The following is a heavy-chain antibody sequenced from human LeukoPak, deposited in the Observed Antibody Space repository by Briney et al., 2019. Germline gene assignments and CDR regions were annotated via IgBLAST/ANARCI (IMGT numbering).Heavy chain of an antibody. CDR1: GGTFSSYA. V-gene: IGHV1-69*05. J-gene: IGHJ4*02. D-gene: IGHD6-6*01. CDR3: AAYSSSSFVDY. Sequence: GASVKVSCKASGGTFSSYAISLVRQAPGQGLEWMGRIIPIFGTANYAQKFQGRVTITTDESTSTAYMELSSLRSEDTAVYYCAAYSSSSFVDYWGQGTLVTVSS. CDR2: IIPIFGTA.